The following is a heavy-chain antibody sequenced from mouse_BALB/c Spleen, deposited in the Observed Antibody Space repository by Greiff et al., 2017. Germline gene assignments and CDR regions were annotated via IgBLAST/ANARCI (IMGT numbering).Heavy chain of an antibody. CDR3: ARDMLGD. V-gene: IGHV5-17*02. J-gene: IGHJ3*02. CDR2: ISSGSSTI. Sequence: EVQLVESGGGLVQPGGSLKLSCAASGFTFSSFGMHWVRQAPEKGLEWVAYISSGSSTIYYADTVKGRFTISRDNPKNTLFLQMTSLRSEDTAMYYCARDMLGDCGQGTLVTVSA. CDR1: GFTFSSFG.